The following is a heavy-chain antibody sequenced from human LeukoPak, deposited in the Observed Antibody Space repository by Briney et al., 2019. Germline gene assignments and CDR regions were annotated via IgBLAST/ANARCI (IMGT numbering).Heavy chain of an antibody. V-gene: IGHV3-23*01. J-gene: IGHJ4*02. CDR1: GFTFSSYG. CDR3: AKGHYYGSGSLDY. Sequence: GGSLRLSCAASGFTFSSYGMSWVRQAPGKGLEWVSAIGGRDGSTYYADSVKGRFTISRDNSKNTLYVQMNSLRAEDTAVYYCAKGHYYGSGSLDYWGQGALVTVSS. D-gene: IGHD3-10*01. CDR2: IGGRDGST.